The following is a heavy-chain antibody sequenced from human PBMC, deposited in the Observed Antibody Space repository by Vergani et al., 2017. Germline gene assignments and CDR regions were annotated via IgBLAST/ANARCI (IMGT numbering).Heavy chain of an antibody. V-gene: IGHV3-30*18. D-gene: IGHD3-10*01. Sequence: QVQLVESGGGVVQPGRSLRLSCAASGFTFSSSGMHWVRQAPGKGLEWVAVISYDGSNKYYADSVKGRFTISRDNSKNTLYLQMNSRRAEDTAVYYCAKLGGVRGPRYFDLWGRGTLVTVSS. J-gene: IGHJ2*01. CDR1: GFTFSSSG. CDR2: ISYDGSNK. CDR3: AKLGGVRGPRYFDL.